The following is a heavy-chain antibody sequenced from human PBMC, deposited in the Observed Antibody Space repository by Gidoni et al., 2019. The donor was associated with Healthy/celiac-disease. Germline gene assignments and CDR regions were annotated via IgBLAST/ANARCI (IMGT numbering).Heavy chain of an antibody. Sequence: QVQLVQSGAEVKKPGASVKVSCKASGYTFTSYGISWVRQAPGQGLEWMGWISAYNGNTNYAQKLQGRVTMTTVTSTSTAYMELRSLRSDDTAVYYCARDEQQLVRDSLFDYWGQGTLVTVSS. CDR2: ISAYNGNT. CDR1: GYTFTSYG. V-gene: IGHV1-18*01. D-gene: IGHD6-13*01. CDR3: ARDEQQLVRDSLFDY. J-gene: IGHJ4*02.